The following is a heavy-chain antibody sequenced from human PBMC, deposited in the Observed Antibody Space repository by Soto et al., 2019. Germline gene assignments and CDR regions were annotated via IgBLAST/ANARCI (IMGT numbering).Heavy chain of an antibody. CDR1: GGSISSSSYY. V-gene: IGHV4-30-4*08. Sequence: PSETLSLTCTVSGGSISSSSYYWGWIRQPPGKGLEWIGYIYYSGSTYYNPSLKSRVTISVDTSKNQFSLKLSSVTAADTAVYYCARASNGWLRYFDYWGQGTLVTVSS. D-gene: IGHD5-12*01. CDR2: IYYSGST. J-gene: IGHJ4*02. CDR3: ARASNGWLRYFDY.